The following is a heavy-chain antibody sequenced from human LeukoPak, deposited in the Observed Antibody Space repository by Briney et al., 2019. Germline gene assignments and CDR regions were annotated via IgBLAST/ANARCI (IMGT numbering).Heavy chain of an antibody. V-gene: IGHV3-23*01. CDR3: AELGITMIGGV. CDR1: GFTFSNYD. J-gene: IGHJ6*04. D-gene: IGHD3-10*02. CDR2: ISATGDST. Sequence: PGGSLRLSCAASGFTFSNYDMSWVRQAPGKGLEWVSAISATGDSTYYADSVTGRFSISRDNSKNTLYVQMNSLRAEDTAVYYCAELGITMIGGVWGKGTTVTISS.